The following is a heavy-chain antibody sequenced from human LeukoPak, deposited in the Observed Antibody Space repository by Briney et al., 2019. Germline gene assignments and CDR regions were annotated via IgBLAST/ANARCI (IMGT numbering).Heavy chain of an antibody. CDR3: ASPMAWAHNRRDSDY. CDR1: GGSISSYY. V-gene: IGHV4-59*12. J-gene: IGHJ4*02. D-gene: IGHD5-24*01. CDR2: ISYSAIT. Sequence: SETLSLTCTVSGGSISSYYWSWIRQPPGKGLEWIGYISYSAITNYNPALKSRVTISIDTSKNQFSLKLRSVTAADTAVYYCASPMAWAHNRRDSDYWGLGTLVTVSS.